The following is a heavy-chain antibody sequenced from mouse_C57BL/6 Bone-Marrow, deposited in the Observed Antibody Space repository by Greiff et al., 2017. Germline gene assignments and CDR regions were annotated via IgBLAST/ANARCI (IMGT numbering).Heavy chain of an antibody. CDR2: ISSGGSYT. CDR3: ARQGHWYFDV. Sequence: EVMLVESGGDLVKPGGSLKLSCAASGFTFSSYGMSWVRQTPDKRLEWVATISSGGSYTYYPDSVTGRFTISRDNAKNTLYLQMSSLKSEDTAMYYCARQGHWYFDVWGTGTTVTVSS. V-gene: IGHV5-6*01. J-gene: IGHJ1*03. CDR1: GFTFSSYG.